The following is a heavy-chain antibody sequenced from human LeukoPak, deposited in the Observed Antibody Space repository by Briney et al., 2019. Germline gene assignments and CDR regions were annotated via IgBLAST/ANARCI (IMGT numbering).Heavy chain of an antibody. J-gene: IGHJ4*02. V-gene: IGHV3-23*01. CDR1: GFTFSSYA. CDR3: AKDPRCGGISWALFHF. Sequence: GGSLRLSCAAAGFTFSSYAMSWVRQAPGKGLEWVAAVSGSGDRTYYADSLKDRFTISRDNSKSALYLQMNSLRADDTALYYCAKDPRCGGISWALFHFWGQGTLVTVSS. D-gene: IGHD4-23*01. CDR2: VSGSGDRT.